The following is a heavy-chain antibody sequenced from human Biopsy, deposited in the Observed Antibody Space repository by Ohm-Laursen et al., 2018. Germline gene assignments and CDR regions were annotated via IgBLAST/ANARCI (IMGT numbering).Heavy chain of an antibody. Sequence: SLRLSCSASGFTLSGYSMNWVRQAPGKGLEWVGRIKSKTDGGTIDYAASVKGRIIISRDDSKKTVYLQMNNLKTEDTGVYYCTTYQYWGQGTLVTVSS. CDR2: IKSKTDGGTI. J-gene: IGHJ4*02. V-gene: IGHV3-15*01. CDR3: TTYQY. D-gene: IGHD3-16*02. CDR1: GFTLSGYS.